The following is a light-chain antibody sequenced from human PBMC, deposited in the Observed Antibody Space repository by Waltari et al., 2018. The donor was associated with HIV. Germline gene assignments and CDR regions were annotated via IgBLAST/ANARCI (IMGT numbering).Light chain of an antibody. CDR2: RDD. J-gene: IGLJ3*02. Sequence: QSVLTQPPSTSGTPGQRVTISCSGSSSNIGSHYVYWYRQLPGTAPKIVMHRDDQRPSGVPVRFSGSKSGTSASLAISGLRSEDEADYFCATWDDSLSGSVFGGGTKLTVL. CDR3: ATWDDSLSGSV. CDR1: SSNIGSHY. V-gene: IGLV1-47*01.